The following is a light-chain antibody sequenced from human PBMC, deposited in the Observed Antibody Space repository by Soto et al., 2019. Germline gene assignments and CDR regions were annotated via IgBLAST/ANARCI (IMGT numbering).Light chain of an antibody. CDR3: LQYYSYPRS. V-gene: IGKV1-17*01. Sequence: DIQMTQSPSTLSASVGDRVTITCRAGQGIRGDLAWYQQKPGKAPKRLIYSAYSFQSGVPSRFSGGGSGTEFTLSISSRQPEDFASYYCLQYYSYPRSFGQGTRVEVK. CDR2: SAY. J-gene: IGKJ1*01. CDR1: QGIRGD.